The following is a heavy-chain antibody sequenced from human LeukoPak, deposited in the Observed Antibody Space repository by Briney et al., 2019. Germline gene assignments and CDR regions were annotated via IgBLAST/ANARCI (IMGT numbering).Heavy chain of an antibody. CDR2: IRSKANSYAT. CDR1: GFTFSGSA. V-gene: IGHV3-73*01. J-gene: IGHJ3*02. D-gene: IGHD1-26*01. Sequence: GGSLRLSCAASGFTFSGSAMHWVRQASGKGLEWVGRIRSKANSYATAYAASVKGRFTISRDDSKNTAYLQMNSLKTEDTAVYYCTRLEVGAFDIWGQGTMVTVSS. CDR3: TRLEVGAFDI.